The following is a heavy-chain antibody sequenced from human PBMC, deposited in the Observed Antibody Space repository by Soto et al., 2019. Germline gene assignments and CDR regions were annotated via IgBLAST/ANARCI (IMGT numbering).Heavy chain of an antibody. CDR2: IYDSGST. V-gene: IGHV4-59*01. D-gene: IGHD6-6*01. CDR1: GGSISSYY. J-gene: IGHJ4*02. Sequence: PSETLSLTCTVSGGSISSYYWSWIRQPPGKGLEWVGYIYDSGSTNYNPSLKSRVTISVDTSKNQFSLKLTSVTAADTAVYYCAAPPRYWSQGTLVTVSS. CDR3: AAPPRY.